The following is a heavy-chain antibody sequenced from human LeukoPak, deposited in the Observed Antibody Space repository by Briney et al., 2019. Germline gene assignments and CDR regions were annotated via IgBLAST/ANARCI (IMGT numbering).Heavy chain of an antibody. CDR1: GYTFTSYD. V-gene: IGHV1-8*01. J-gene: IGHJ3*01. D-gene: IGHD6-6*01. Sequence: ASVNVSCKPSGYTFTSYDINWGRHGPGQGLESRGWVNPNSGNTVYAQKFQGTATMTRNTSISTAYMGLSGLGSEATAVYCWARTIAARTSEDFDLWGQGTMVTVSS. CDR2: VNPNSGNT. CDR3: ARTIAARTSEDFDL.